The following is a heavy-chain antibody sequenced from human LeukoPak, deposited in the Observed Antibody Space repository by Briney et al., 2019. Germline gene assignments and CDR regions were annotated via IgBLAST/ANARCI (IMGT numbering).Heavy chain of an antibody. V-gene: IGHV4-4*07. D-gene: IGHD6-13*01. CDR2: IYTSGST. Sequence: SSETLSLTCTVSGGSISSYYWSWIRQPAGKGLEWIGRIYTSGSTNYNPSLKSRVTMSVDTSKHQLSLKLSPVTAADTAVYYCATSIAAAYYYLDYWGQGTLVTVSS. CDR3: ATSIAAAYYYLDY. J-gene: IGHJ4*02. CDR1: GGSISSYY.